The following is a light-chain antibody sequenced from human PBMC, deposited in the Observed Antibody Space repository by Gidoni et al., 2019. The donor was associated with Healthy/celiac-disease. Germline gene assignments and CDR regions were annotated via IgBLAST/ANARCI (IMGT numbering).Light chain of an antibody. CDR3: QQHYSTPPT. CDR2: WAS. Sequence: DIVMTQSPDSLAVSLGERATINCKSSQRVLYSSNNKNYLAWYQQKPGQPPKLLIYWASTRESGVPDRFSGSGSGTDFTLTISSLQAEDVAVYYCQQHYSTPPTFGPGTKVDIK. J-gene: IGKJ3*01. V-gene: IGKV4-1*01. CDR1: QRVLYSSNNKNY.